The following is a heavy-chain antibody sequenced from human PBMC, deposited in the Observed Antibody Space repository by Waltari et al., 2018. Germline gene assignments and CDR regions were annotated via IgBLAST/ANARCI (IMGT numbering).Heavy chain of an antibody. CDR1: GLRFSTTS. D-gene: IGHD3-3*02. J-gene: IGHJ4*02. Sequence: EVQLLESGGGLIQPGGSLRLSCAASGLRFSTTSMTWVRQVPGKGLVWVSSISGAGTGAYYADSIKGRFTISRDNSRNTLSLQMNSLRAEDTALYYCATFKGDHWGQGTLVTVSS. V-gene: IGHV3-23*01. CDR2: ISGAGTGA. CDR3: ATFKGDH.